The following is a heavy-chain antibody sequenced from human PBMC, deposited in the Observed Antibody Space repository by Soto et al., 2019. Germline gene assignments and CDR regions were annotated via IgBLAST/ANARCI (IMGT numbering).Heavy chain of an antibody. CDR2: ISGSGGST. Sequence: PWGSLRLSCAASGFTFSSYAMSWVRQAPGKGLEWVSAISGSGGSTYYADSVKGRFTISRDNSKNTLYLQMNSLRAEDTAVYYCAKDRDIVVVVALSVDYWGQGTLVTVSS. J-gene: IGHJ4*02. V-gene: IGHV3-23*01. CDR1: GFTFSSYA. D-gene: IGHD2-15*01. CDR3: AKDRDIVVVVALSVDY.